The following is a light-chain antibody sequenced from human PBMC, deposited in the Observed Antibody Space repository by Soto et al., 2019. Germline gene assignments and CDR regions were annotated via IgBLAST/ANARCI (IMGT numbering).Light chain of an antibody. V-gene: IGKV4-1*01. CDR1: QSVLYSSNNKNY. Sequence: DIVMTQSPDSLAVSLGERATINCKSSQSVLYSSNNKNYLAGYQQKPGQPPKLLIYWASTRESGVPDRFSGSGSGTDFPLTISSLQAEDVAVYYCQQYYSTPTFGQGTKVEIK. CDR2: WAS. CDR3: QQYYSTPT. J-gene: IGKJ1*01.